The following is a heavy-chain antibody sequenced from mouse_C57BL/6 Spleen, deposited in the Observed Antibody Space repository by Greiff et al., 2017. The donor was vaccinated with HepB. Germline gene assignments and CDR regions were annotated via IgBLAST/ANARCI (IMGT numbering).Heavy chain of an antibody. J-gene: IGHJ2*01. CDR1: GYTFTSYW. D-gene: IGHD1-1*01. Sequence: VQLQQPGAELVRPGSSVKLSCKASGYTFTSYWMHWVKQRPIQGLEWIGNIDPSDSETHYNQKFKDKATLTVDKSSSTAYMQLSSLTSEDSAVYYCARGTYYCGQNYFDYWGQGTTLTVSS. CDR2: IDPSDSET. V-gene: IGHV1-52*01. CDR3: ARGTYYCGQNYFDY.